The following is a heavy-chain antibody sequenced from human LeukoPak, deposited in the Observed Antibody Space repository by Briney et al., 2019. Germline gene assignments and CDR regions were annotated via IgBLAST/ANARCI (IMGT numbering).Heavy chain of an antibody. J-gene: IGHJ4*02. D-gene: IGHD1/OR15-1a*01. CDR3: ATGGRSGVALEQ. CDR2: IYSGGTT. CDR1: GXTVSNNY. Sequence: GGSLRLSCAVSGXTVSNNYMSWVRQAPGKGLEWISLIYSGGTTYYADSVMGRFTISRDNSKTTLFLQMNSLKAEDTAVYYCATGGRSGVALEQWGQGTLVTVSS. V-gene: IGHV3-53*01.